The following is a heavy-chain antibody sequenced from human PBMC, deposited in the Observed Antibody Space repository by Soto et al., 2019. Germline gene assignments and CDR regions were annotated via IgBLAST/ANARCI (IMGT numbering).Heavy chain of an antibody. Sequence: SETLSFTCTVSGASLSSGSYYWSWIRQPPGKGLEWIGYFYYTGTTKYNPSLESRVTISADTSKNQFSLNLTSVTAADTAVYYCARISYWVKDYWGQGALVTV. V-gene: IGHV4-61*01. CDR2: FYYTGTT. J-gene: IGHJ4*02. D-gene: IGHD2-8*02. CDR1: GASLSSGSYY. CDR3: ARISYWVKDY.